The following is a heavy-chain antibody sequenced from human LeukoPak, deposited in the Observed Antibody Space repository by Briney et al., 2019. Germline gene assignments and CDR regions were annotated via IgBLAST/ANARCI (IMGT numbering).Heavy chain of an antibody. D-gene: IGHD3-22*01. CDR3: ARRYYDITGVNWFDP. CDR2: INHSGST. CDR1: GGSFSGYY. J-gene: IGHJ5*02. Sequence: PSETLSLTCAVYGGSFSGYYWSWIRQPPGKGLEWIGEINHSGSTNYNPSLKSRVTISVDTSKNQFSLKLSSVTAADTAVYYCARRYYDITGVNWFDPWGQGTLVTVSS. V-gene: IGHV4-34*01.